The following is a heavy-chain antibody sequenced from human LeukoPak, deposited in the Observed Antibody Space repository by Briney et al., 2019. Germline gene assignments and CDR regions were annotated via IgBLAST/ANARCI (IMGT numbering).Heavy chain of an antibody. CDR3: ASLQYSSGWPFDY. CDR2: IYYSGST. J-gene: IGHJ4*02. CDR1: GGSISSSSYY. Sequence: SETLSLTCTVSGGSISSSSYYWGWIRQPPGKGLEWIRSIYYSGSTYYNPSLKSRVTISVDTSKNQFSLKLSSVTAADTAVYYCASLQYSSGWPFDYWGQGTLVTVSS. V-gene: IGHV4-39*01. D-gene: IGHD6-19*01.